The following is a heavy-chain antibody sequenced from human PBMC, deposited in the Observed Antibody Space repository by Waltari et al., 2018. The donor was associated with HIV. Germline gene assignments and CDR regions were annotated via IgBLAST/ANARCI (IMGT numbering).Heavy chain of an antibody. V-gene: IGHV4-4*02. CDR2: IYPPGST. J-gene: IGHJ5*02. CDR1: GGSISTYHW. D-gene: IGHD2-21*01. Sequence: VQLQESGPGQVAPSGPLSLTCAVSGGSISTYHWWTWVRQPPGKGLEWIGEIYPPGSTNYNNSLKIRVTMSVDKSKNQFSLELRSVTAADTAVYYCVRVVSDGHGSSWLDPWGQGTLVTVSS. CDR3: VRVVSDGHGSSWLDP.